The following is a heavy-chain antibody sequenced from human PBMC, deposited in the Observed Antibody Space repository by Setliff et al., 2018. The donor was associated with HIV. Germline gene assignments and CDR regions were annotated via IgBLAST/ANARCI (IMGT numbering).Heavy chain of an antibody. Sequence: ASVKVSCKASGGTFSSYVISWVRQAPGQGPEWMGGIIPMFNIANYAQKFQGRATITADISTTTASMELRSLRSEDTAVYYCAGGWSENTVMVQVEYFRHWGQGTLVTVSS. D-gene: IGHD5-18*01. CDR1: GGTFSSYV. V-gene: IGHV1-69*10. CDR3: AGGWSENTVMVQVEYFRH. J-gene: IGHJ1*01. CDR2: IIPMFNIA.